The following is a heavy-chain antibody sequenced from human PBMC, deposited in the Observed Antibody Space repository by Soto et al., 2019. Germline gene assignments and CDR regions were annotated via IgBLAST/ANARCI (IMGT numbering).Heavy chain of an antibody. CDR2: IYPGDSDT. D-gene: IGHD6-19*01. J-gene: IGHJ6*02. V-gene: IGHV5-51*01. CDR1: GYSFTSYW. Sequence: GESLKISCKGSGYSFTSYWIGWVLQMPGKGLEWMGIIYPGDSDTRYSPSFQGQVTISADKSISTAYLQWSSLKASDTAMYYCARQPQAVAGTYYYYYGMDVWGQGTTVTVSS. CDR3: ARQPQAVAGTYYYYYGMDV.